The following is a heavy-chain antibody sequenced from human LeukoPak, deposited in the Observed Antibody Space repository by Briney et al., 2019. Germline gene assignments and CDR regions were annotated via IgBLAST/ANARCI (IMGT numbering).Heavy chain of an antibody. CDR1: GFTLSNYA. CDR3: AKWGDYDVLTGYYVSDY. CDR2: ITGSGGNT. Sequence: GASLRLSCAASGFTLSNYAMSWVRQAPGKGLEWVSAITGSGGNTYYADSVKGRFTISRDNSKNTVFLQMNSLRAEDTAVYYCAKWGDYDVLTGYYVSDYWGQGTLVTVSS. D-gene: IGHD3-9*01. V-gene: IGHV3-23*01. J-gene: IGHJ4*02.